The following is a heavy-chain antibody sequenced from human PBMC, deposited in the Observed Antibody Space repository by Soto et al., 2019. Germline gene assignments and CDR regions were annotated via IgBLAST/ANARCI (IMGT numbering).Heavy chain of an antibody. CDR1: GGTFSSYA. CDR2: IIPIFGTA. V-gene: IGHV1-69*13. CDR3: AREYYYDSSGSDWGGYCYGMDV. J-gene: IGHJ6*02. D-gene: IGHD3-22*01. Sequence: SVKVSCKASGGTFSSYAIRWVRQAPGKGLEWMGGIIPIFGTANYAQKFQGRVTITADESTSTAYMELSSLRSEDTAVYYCAREYYYDSSGSDWGGYCYGMDVWGQGTTVTVSS.